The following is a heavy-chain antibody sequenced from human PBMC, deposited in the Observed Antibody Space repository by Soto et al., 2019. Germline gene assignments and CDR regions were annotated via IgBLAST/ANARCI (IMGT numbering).Heavy chain of an antibody. J-gene: IGHJ4*02. CDR3: ARHGGKLGITGTMGNFDY. Sequence: SETLSLTCTVSGGSISSSNFYWAWIRQPPGKGLEWIGSISHSGNTYYNPSLKSRVTVSIDTSKSQFSLNLTSVTAADTSVYYCARHGGKLGITGTMGNFDYWGQGSLVTVSS. CDR1: GGSISSSNFY. V-gene: IGHV4-39*01. D-gene: IGHD1-20*01. CDR2: ISHSGNT.